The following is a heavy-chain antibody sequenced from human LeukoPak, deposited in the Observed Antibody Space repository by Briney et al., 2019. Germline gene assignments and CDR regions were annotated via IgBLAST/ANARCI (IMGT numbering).Heavy chain of an antibody. J-gene: IGHJ4*02. CDR2: IYYSGST. CDR3: ARPRRSYDSSGYYYY. V-gene: IGHV4-39*07. D-gene: IGHD3-22*01. CDR1: GGSISSSSYY. Sequence: SETLSLTCTVSGGSISSSSYYWGWIRQPPRKGLEWIGSIYYSGSTYYNPSLKSRVTISVDTSKNQFSLKLSSVTAADTAVYYCARPRRSYDSSGYYYYWGQGTLVTVSS.